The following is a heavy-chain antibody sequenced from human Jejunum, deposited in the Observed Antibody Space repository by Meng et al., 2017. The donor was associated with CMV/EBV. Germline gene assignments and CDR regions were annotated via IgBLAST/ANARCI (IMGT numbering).Heavy chain of an antibody. Sequence: SLRLSCAVSGFTFGSSGMNWLRQAPGKGLEWVSSISSSSSFRHYAGSVKGRFTISRDNAENSLYLQMNSLRDEDTAVYYCARVWGGPGWGQGTLVTVSS. CDR3: ARVWGGPG. CDR1: GFTFGSSG. CDR2: ISSSSSFR. V-gene: IGHV3-21*06. J-gene: IGHJ4*02. D-gene: IGHD3-16*01.